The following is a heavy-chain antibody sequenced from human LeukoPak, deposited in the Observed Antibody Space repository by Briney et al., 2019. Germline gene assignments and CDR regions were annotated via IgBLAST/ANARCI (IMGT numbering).Heavy chain of an antibody. CDR1: GGSITSSNW. CDR3: ARERIHYDILTGPPLYYYYYMDV. CDR2: IHHSGST. V-gene: IGHV4-4*02. D-gene: IGHD3-9*01. J-gene: IGHJ6*03. Sequence: SETLSLTCAVSGGSITSSNWWNWVRQPPGKGLEWIGEIHHSGSTNYNPSLKSRVTISVDTSKNQFSLKLSSVTAADTAVYYCARERIHYDILTGPPLYYYYYMDVWGKGTTVTVSS.